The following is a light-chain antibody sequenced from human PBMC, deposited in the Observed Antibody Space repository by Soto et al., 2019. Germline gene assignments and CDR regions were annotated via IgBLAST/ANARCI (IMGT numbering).Light chain of an antibody. V-gene: IGKV1-39*01. CDR2: GAS. Sequence: DIQMTQSPSSLSASVGDRATITCRASQSISRFLNWYQQKQGKAPKLLIYGASTLQSGVPLRFSGSGSGTDFTLTISGLQPEDFATYYCLQSYSTWTFGQGTKVEIK. J-gene: IGKJ1*01. CDR1: QSISRF. CDR3: LQSYSTWT.